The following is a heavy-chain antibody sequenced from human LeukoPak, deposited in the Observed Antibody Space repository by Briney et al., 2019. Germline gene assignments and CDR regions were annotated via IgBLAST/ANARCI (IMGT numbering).Heavy chain of an antibody. V-gene: IGHV1-2*02. D-gene: IGHD1/OR15-1a*01. CDR3: AKALYNWNTGWFDP. CDR1: GYTFTGYY. Sequence: ASVKVSCKASGYTFTGYYMHWVRQAPGQGLEWMGWINPNSGGTNYAQKLQGRVTMTRDTSISTAYMELSRLRSDDTAVYYCAKALYNWNTGWFDPWGQGTLVTVSS. CDR2: INPNSGGT. J-gene: IGHJ5*02.